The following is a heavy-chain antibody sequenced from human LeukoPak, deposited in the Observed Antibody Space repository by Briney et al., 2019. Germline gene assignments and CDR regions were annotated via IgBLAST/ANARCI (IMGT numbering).Heavy chain of an antibody. V-gene: IGHV1-18*01. CDR3: ARDGVVAMDLDY. D-gene: IGHD5-12*01. J-gene: IGHJ4*02. Sequence: ASVKVSCKASGYTFTTYNINWVRQAPGQGLEWMGWISGYNGNTNYAQKLQGRVTMTTDTSTSTAYMELRSLRSDDTAVYYCARDGVVAMDLDYWGQGTLVTVSS. CDR1: GYTFTTYN. CDR2: ISGYNGNT.